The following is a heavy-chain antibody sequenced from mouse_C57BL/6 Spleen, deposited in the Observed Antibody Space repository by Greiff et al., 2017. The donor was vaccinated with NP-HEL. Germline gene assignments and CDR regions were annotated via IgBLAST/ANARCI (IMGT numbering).Heavy chain of an antibody. CDR3: AKPKNIYYGYDDYYAMDY. CDR1: GFSLTSYG. V-gene: IGHV2-3*01. Sequence: VQLVESGPGLVAPSQSLSITCTVSGFSLTSYGVSWVRQPPGKGLEWLGVIWGDGSTNYHSALISRLSISKDNSKSQVFLKLNSLQTDDTATYYCAKPKNIYYGYDDYYAMDYWGQGTSVTVSS. CDR2: IWGDGST. J-gene: IGHJ4*01. D-gene: IGHD2-2*01.